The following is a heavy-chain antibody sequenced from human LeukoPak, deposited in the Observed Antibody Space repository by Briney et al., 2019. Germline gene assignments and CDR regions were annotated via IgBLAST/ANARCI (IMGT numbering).Heavy chain of an antibody. Sequence: GASVKVSCKGSGYTFTGYYMHWVRQAPGQGLEWMGWMNPNSGNTGYAQKFQGRVTITRNTSISTAYMELSSLRSEDTAVYYCARGLGGSGSYITDFDYWGQGTLVTVSS. CDR2: MNPNSGNT. J-gene: IGHJ4*02. CDR3: ARGLGGSGSYITDFDY. D-gene: IGHD3-10*01. CDR1: GYTFTGYY. V-gene: IGHV1-8*03.